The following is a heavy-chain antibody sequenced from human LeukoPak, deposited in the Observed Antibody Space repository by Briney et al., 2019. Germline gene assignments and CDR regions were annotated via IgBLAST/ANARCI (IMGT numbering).Heavy chain of an antibody. J-gene: IGHJ4*02. D-gene: IGHD3-10*01. CDR1: GFDFNIYS. CDR3: ARDQEGSGSYGY. CDR2: MTGNSKTI. V-gene: IGHV3-48*01. Sequence: PGGSLRLSCAASGFDFNIYSMNWVRQAPGKGPEWISYMTGNSKTINYADSVKGRFTISRDNAENSLYLQMNSLRAEDTAVYYCARDQEGSGSYGYWGQGTLVTVSS.